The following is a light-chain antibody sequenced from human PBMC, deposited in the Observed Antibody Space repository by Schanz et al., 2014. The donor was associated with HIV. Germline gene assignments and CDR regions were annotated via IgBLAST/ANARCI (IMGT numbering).Light chain of an antibody. V-gene: IGLV2-14*02. CDR1: SSDVGSYNL. J-gene: IGLJ2*01. Sequence: QSALTQPASVSGSPGQSITISCTGTSSDVGSYNLVSWYQQHPGKAPKLMIYEVTKRPSGVSNRFSASKSGTSASLAISGLQSEDEADYYCAAWDVNLNGPVFGGGTKLTVL. CDR3: AAWDVNLNGPV. CDR2: EVT.